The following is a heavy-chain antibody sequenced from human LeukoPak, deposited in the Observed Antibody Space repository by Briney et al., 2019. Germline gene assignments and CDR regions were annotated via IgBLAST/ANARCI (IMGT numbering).Heavy chain of an antibody. D-gene: IGHD6-13*01. V-gene: IGHV3-30-3*01. CDR2: ISYDGSNK. CDR3: ARGRGQQLKPVTPPEQDFDY. CDR1: GFTFSSYA. J-gene: IGHJ4*02. Sequence: GGSLRLSCAASGFTFSSYAMHWVRQAPGKGLEWVAVISYDGSNKYYADSVKGRFTISRDNSKNTLYLQMNSLRAEDTAVYYCARGRGQQLKPVTPPEQDFDYWGQGTLVTVSS.